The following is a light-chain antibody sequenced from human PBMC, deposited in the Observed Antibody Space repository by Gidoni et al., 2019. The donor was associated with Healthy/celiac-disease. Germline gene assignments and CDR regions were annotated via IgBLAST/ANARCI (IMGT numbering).Light chain of an antibody. CDR3: MQALQTPPYT. Sequence: VMTQSPLSLPATPGEPASISCRSSQSLLHSNGYNYLDWYLQKPGQSPQLLIYLGSNRASGVPDRFSGSGSGTDFTLKISRVEAEDVGVYYCMQALQTPPYTFGQGTKLEIK. CDR1: QSLLHSNGYNY. CDR2: LGS. V-gene: IGKV2-28*01. J-gene: IGKJ2*01.